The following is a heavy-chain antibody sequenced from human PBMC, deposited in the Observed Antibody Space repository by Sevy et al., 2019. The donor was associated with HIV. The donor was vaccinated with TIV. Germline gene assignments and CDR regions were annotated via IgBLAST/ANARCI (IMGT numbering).Heavy chain of an antibody. CDR1: GFTFSSYG. CDR2: MSYDGSNK. J-gene: IGHJ4*02. Sequence: GGFLRLSCAASGFTFSSYGMHWVRQAPGKGLEWVAVMSYDGSNKYYADSVKGRFTISRDNSKNTLYLQMNSLRAEDTAVYYCAKVGVGQLDLGDLDYWGQGTLVTVSS. V-gene: IGHV3-30*18. D-gene: IGHD6-6*01. CDR3: AKVGVGQLDLGDLDY.